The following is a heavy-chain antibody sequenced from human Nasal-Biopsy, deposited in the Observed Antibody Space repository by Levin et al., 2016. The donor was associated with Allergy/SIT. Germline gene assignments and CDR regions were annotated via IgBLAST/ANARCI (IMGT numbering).Heavy chain of an antibody. J-gene: IGHJ3*01. V-gene: IGHV1-46*04. D-gene: IGHD2-21*01. CDR1: GYTFSTHY. CDR3: ARGSQVGNAEDSAYDV. Sequence: ASVKVSCKASGYTFSTHYVHWLRQAPGQGLQWMGVINPTSGRTGYTQMLQGRVTMTSDTSTRSVYMELTNLRSEDTALYFCARGSQVGNAEDSAYDVWGQGTMVVVSP. CDR2: INPTSGRT.